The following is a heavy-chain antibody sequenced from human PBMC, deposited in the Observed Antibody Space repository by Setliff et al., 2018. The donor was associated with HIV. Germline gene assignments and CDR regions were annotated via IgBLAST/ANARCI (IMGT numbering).Heavy chain of an antibody. V-gene: IGHV3-7*01. Sequence: GGSLRLSCEGSGFDFSTYWMSWVRQAPGKGLEWVANIKLHGSEKYYVDSVKGRFTISRDDAKNSLYLQMNSLRVEDTAVYYCARDLAGTPYYYYGMDVWGQGTTVTVSS. J-gene: IGHJ6*02. D-gene: IGHD3-10*01. CDR1: GFDFSTYW. CDR2: IKLHGSEK. CDR3: ARDLAGTPYYYYGMDV.